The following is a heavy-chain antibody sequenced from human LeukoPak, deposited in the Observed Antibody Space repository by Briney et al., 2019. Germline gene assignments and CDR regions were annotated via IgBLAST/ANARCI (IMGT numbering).Heavy chain of an antibody. CDR3: VRGTSEAVDYYGMDV. Sequence: PSETLSLTCTVSGGSISSYYWSWIREPPGKGLEWIGYIYYSGSTNYNPSLKSRVTISVDTSKNQFSLKLSSVTAADTAVYYCVRGTSEAVDYYGMDVWGQGTTVTVSS. D-gene: IGHD6-19*01. CDR2: IYYSGST. J-gene: IGHJ6*02. V-gene: IGHV4-59*01. CDR1: GGSISSYY.